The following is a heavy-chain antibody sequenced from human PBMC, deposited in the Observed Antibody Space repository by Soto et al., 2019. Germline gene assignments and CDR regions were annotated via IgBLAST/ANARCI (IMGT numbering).Heavy chain of an antibody. D-gene: IGHD6-13*01. J-gene: IGHJ6*02. CDR3: ARPAGSWPPQNYYGMDV. CDR2: IIPIFGTA. CDR1: GGTFSSYA. Sequence: GASVKVSCKAAGGTFSSYAISWVRQAPGQGLEWMGGIIPIFGTANYAQKFQGRVTITADESTSTAYMELSSLRSEDTAVYYCARPAGSWPPQNYYGMDVWGQGTTVTVSS. V-gene: IGHV1-69*13.